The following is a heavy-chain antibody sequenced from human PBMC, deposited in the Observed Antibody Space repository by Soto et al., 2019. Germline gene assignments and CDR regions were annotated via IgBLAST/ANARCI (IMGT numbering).Heavy chain of an antibody. V-gene: IGHV1-69*01. Sequence: QVQLVQSGAEVKTPGSSVKVSCKAPGGTFSSYAISWVRQAPGQGLEWMGGVIPIFGTAKYAQKFQGRVTSTADESTSTGYMELRSLRSEDTAVYYCARSQGGSSSLDIYYYYYYGMDVWGQGTTVTVSS. CDR1: GGTFSSYA. J-gene: IGHJ6*02. D-gene: IGHD2-15*01. CDR3: ARSQGGSSSLDIYYYYYYGMDV. CDR2: VIPIFGTA.